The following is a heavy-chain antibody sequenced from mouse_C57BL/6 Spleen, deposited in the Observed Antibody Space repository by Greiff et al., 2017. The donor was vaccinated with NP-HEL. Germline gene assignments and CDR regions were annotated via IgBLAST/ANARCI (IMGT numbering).Heavy chain of an antibody. Sequence: QVQLQQPGAELVKPGASVKLSCKASGYTFTSYWMHWVKQRPGQGLEWIGMIHPNSGSTNYNEKFKSKATLTVDKSSSTAYMQLSSLTSEDSAVYYCARSHDYDGYYFDYWGQGTTLTVSS. CDR1: GYTFTSYW. D-gene: IGHD2-4*01. CDR2: IHPNSGST. J-gene: IGHJ2*01. CDR3: ARSHDYDGYYFDY. V-gene: IGHV1-64*01.